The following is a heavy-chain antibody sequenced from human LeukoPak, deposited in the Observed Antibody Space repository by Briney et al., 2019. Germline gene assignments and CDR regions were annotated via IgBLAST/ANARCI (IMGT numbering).Heavy chain of an antibody. V-gene: IGHV4-39*07. CDR1: GGSISSSSYY. J-gene: IGHJ4*02. D-gene: IGHD3-22*01. CDR2: IYYSGST. Sequence: PSETLSLTCTVSGGSISSSSYYWGWIRQPPGKGLEWIGSIYYSGSTYYNPSLKSRVTISVDTSKNQFSLKLSSVTAADTAVSYCARDPGPVVVNPDWGQGTLVTVSS. CDR3: ARDPGPVVVNPD.